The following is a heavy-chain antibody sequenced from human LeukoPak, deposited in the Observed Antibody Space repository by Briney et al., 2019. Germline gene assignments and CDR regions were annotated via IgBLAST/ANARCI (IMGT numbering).Heavy chain of an antibody. Sequence: ASVKVSCKASGGTFSSYTISWVRQAPGQGLEWMGRIIPILGIANYAQKFQGRVTITADKSTSTAYMELSSLRSDDTAVYYCARDSGYDYRFDYWGQGTLVTVSS. CDR2: IIPILGIA. CDR1: GGTFSSYT. CDR3: ARDSGYDYRFDY. D-gene: IGHD5-12*01. V-gene: IGHV1-69*04. J-gene: IGHJ4*02.